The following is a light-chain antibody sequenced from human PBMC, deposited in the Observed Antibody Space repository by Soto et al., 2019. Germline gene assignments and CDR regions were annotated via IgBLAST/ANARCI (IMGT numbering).Light chain of an antibody. Sequence: DIQMTQSPSSLSASVGDRVTITCRASQGTSIYLAWYQQKPGKVPKLLIYAASTLQSGVPSRFSGSGSGTDFTLTISSLQPEDVATYYCQKYNSAPLTFGGETKVDIK. CDR1: QGTSIY. V-gene: IGKV1-27*01. CDR2: AAS. CDR3: QKYNSAPLT. J-gene: IGKJ4*01.